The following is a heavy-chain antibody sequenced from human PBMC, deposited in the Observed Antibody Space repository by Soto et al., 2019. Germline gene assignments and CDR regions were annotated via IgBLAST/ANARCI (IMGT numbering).Heavy chain of an antibody. V-gene: IGHV3-23*01. CDR2: ISGSGGST. D-gene: IGHD2-8*01. J-gene: IGHJ4*02. CDR1: GFTFSSYA. Sequence: EVQLLESGGGLIQPGGSLRLSCAASGFTFSSYAMSWVRQAPGKGLEWVSTISGSGGSTYYADSVKGRFTISRDNSNNTLYLQMNSLRAEDTAVYYCAKGYCTNGVCYSDYWGQGTLVTVSS. CDR3: AKGYCTNGVCYSDY.